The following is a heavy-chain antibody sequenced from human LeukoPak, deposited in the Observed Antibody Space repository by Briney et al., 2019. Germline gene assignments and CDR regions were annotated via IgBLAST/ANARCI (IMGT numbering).Heavy chain of an antibody. CDR3: ARRKFSGSYSSYYYYYYMDV. V-gene: IGHV3-7*01. CDR2: IKQDGSEK. D-gene: IGHD1-26*01. CDR1: GFTFSSYW. J-gene: IGHJ6*03. Sequence: QPGGSLRLSCAASGFTFSSYWMSWVRQAPGKALEWVANIKQDGSEKYYVDSVKGRFTISRDNAKNSLYLQMNSLRAEDTAVYYCARRKFSGSYSSYYYYYYMDVWGKGTTVTVSS.